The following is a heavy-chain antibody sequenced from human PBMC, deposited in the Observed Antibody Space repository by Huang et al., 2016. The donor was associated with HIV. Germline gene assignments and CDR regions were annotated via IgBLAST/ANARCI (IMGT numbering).Heavy chain of an antibody. J-gene: IGHJ4*02. CDR3: ARRQGSGYYFYFDY. V-gene: IGHV4-39*01. CDR2: IYYSGSP. CDR1: GGSIKRRNYY. D-gene: IGHD3-22*01. Sequence: QLQLQESGPGLVKPSDTLSLNCTISGGSIKRRNYYWGWVRQAPGKGLEGIGDIYYSGSPYYNPALRSRVSLSVDTAKNQVTLKVNAVIAADTAVYYCARRQGSGYYFYFDYWGRGIPVTVSA.